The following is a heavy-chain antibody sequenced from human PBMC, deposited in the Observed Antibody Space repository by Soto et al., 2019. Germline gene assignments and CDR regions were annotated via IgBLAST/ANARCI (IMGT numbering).Heavy chain of an antibody. V-gene: IGHV4-31*03. CDR2: IYYSGST. CDR3: ARDPRASGWYPTYFDY. CDR1: GGSISSGGYY. D-gene: IGHD6-19*01. J-gene: IGHJ4*02. Sequence: SETLSLTCTVSGGSISSGGYYWSWIRQHPGKGLEWIGYIYYSGSTYYNPSLKSRVTISVDKSKNQFSLMLSSVTAADTAVYYCARDPRASGWYPTYFDYWGPGILVTVSS.